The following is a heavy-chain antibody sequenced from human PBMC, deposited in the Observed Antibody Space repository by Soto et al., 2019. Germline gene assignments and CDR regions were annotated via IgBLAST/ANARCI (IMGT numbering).Heavy chain of an antibody. CDR1: GGSITSGNSYS. J-gene: IGHJ5*02. D-gene: IGHD3-16*01. CDR3: ARAVAPYLGTWFDP. Sequence: QLQLQESGSGLVKPSQTLSLTCTVSGGSITSGNSYSWSWIRQPPGKGLEWIGSISRSGSTSYNPSLKGRVTMSVDKSKNQFALTLSSVTAADMAVYYCARAVAPYLGTWFDPWGQGTLVIVSS. V-gene: IGHV4-30-2*01. CDR2: ISRSGST.